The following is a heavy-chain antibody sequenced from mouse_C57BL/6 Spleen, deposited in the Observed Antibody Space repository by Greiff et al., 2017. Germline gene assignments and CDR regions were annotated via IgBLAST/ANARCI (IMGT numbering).Heavy chain of an antibody. J-gene: IGHJ3*01. CDR3: AREDYGRAY. CDR1: GYTFTDYN. D-gene: IGHD1-1*01. CDR2: INPNNGGT. Sequence: EVKVVESGPELVKPGASVKMSCKASGYTFTDYNMHWVKQSHGKSLEWIGYINPNNGGTSYNQKFKGKATLTVNKSSSTAYMELRSLTSVDSAVYYCAREDYGRAYWGQGTLVTVSA. V-gene: IGHV1-22*01.